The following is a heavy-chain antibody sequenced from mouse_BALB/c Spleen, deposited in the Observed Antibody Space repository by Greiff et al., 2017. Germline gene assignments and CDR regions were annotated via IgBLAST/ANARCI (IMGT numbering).Heavy chain of an antibody. CDR2: ISSGGST. CDR1: GFTFSSYA. D-gene: IGHD1-1*01. V-gene: IGHV5-6-5*01. Sequence: EVKLVESGGGLVKPGGSLKLSCAASGFTFSSYAMSWVRQTPEKRLEWVASISSGGSTYYPDSVKGRFTISRDNARNILYLQMSSLRSEDTAMYYCARGLSSLITNYFDYWGQGTTLTVSS. J-gene: IGHJ2*01. CDR3: ARGLSSLITNYFDY.